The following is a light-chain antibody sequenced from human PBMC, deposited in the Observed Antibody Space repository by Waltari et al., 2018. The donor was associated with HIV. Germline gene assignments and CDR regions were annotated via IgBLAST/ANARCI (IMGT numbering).Light chain of an antibody. J-gene: IGKJ5*01. CDR2: DAS. CDR1: DDIIFY. V-gene: IGKV1-33*01. Sequence: DIQMTQSPSSLSASVGDRVTISLQASDDIIFYLNWFQQQPGKAPKLLIYDASNLETGVSSRFSGNGSGTDFTFTITSLQTEDLATYYCQQFYHLPITFGQGTRLEIK. CDR3: QQFYHLPIT.